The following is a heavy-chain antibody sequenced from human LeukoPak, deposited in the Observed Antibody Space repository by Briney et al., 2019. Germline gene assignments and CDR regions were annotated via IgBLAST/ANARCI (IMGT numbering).Heavy chain of an antibody. CDR3: ARWLVVRYFDRSAAFDI. D-gene: IGHD3-9*01. CDR2: INPNSGGT. Sequence: GASVKVSCKASGYTFTGYYMHWVREAPGQGLEWMGWINPNSGGTNYAQKFQGRVTMTRDTSISTAYMELSRLRSDDTAVYYCARWLVVRYFDRSAAFDIWGQGTMVTVSS. V-gene: IGHV1-2*02. J-gene: IGHJ3*02. CDR1: GYTFTGYY.